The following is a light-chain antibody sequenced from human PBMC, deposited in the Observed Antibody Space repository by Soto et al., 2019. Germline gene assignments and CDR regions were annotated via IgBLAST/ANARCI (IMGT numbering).Light chain of an antibody. CDR1: QSLLHSSDNRNY. CDR3: QQYYSTPWT. CDR2: WAS. J-gene: IGKJ1*01. V-gene: IGKV4-1*01. Sequence: EIVMAQFPETLAVSVGERATIKCRSSQSLLHSSDNRNYLTWYQQKPGQPPKLLIYWASTRHSGVPDRFSGSGSGTDFTLPINSLQAEDVAVYYCQQYYSTPWTSGQGTKVEIK.